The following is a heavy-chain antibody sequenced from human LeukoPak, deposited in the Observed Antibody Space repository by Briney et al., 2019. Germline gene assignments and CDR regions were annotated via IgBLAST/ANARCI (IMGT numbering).Heavy chain of an antibody. CDR2: IYYSGST. V-gene: IGHV4-59*01. CDR3: ARYYYYYYGMDV. Sequence: PSETLSLTCTVSGGSISSYYWSWIRQPPGKGLEWLGYIYYSGSTNYNPSLKSRVTISVDTSKNQFSLKLSSVTAADTAVYYCARYYYYYYGMDVWGQGTTVTVSS. CDR1: GGSISSYY. J-gene: IGHJ6*02.